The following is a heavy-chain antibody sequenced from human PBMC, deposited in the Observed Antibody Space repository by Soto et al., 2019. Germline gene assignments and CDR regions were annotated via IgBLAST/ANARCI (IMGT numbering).Heavy chain of an antibody. CDR1: RFTFSSYV. V-gene: IGHV3-23*01. D-gene: IGHD3-16*01. Sequence: GGSLRLSCAASRFTFSSYVMSWVRQAPGKGLEWVSAISGSGGDTYYADSVKGRFTISRDNSKNTLYLQMNSLRAEDTALYYCAKRRGEGFFDYWGQGTLVTVSS. CDR2: ISGSGGDT. J-gene: IGHJ4*02. CDR3: AKRRGEGFFDY.